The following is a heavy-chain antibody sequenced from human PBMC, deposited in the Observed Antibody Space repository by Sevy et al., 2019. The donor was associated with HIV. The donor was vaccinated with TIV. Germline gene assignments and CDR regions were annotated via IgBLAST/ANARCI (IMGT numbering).Heavy chain of an antibody. CDR2: IKQDGSEK. J-gene: IGHJ4*02. V-gene: IGHV3-7*01. CDR3: ERASTYYYDSSGYHDY. D-gene: IGHD3-22*01. CDR1: GFTFSSYW. Sequence: GGSLRLSCAASGFTFSSYWMSWVRQAPGKGLEWVANIKQDGSEKYYVDSVKGRFTISRDNAKNSLYLQMNSLRAEDTAVYYCERASTYYYDSSGYHDYWGQGTLVTVSS.